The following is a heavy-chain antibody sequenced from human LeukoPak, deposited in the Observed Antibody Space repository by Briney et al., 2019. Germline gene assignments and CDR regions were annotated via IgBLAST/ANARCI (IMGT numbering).Heavy chain of an antibody. CDR1: GFTFSRYA. D-gene: IGHD2-2*01. CDR2: ISYDGSKE. J-gene: IGHJ4*02. V-gene: IGHV3-30-3*01. Sequence: GGSLRLSCAASGFTFSRYAMHWVRQAPGKGLEWVAVISYDGSKESYAGSVKGRFTVSRDNSKNTLYLQMNSPRAEDTAVYYCAREGGYCSSTTCYFDSWGQGTLVTVSS. CDR3: AREGGYCSSTTCYFDS.